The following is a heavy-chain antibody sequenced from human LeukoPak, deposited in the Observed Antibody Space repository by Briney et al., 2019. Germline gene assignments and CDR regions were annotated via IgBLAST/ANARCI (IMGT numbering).Heavy chain of an antibody. CDR1: GGSVSSGSYY. CDR3: ARVCLGGGDCYGVDY. Sequence: SETLSLTCTVSGGSVSSGSYYWSWIRQPPGKGLEWIGYIYYSGSTNYNPSLKSRVTISVDTSKNQFSLKLSSVTAADTAVYYCARVCLGGGDCYGVDYWGQGTLVTVSS. V-gene: IGHV4-61*01. CDR2: IYYSGST. D-gene: IGHD2-21*02. J-gene: IGHJ4*02.